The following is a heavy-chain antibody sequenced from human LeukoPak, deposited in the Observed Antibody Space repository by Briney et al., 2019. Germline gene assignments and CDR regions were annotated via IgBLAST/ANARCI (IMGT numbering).Heavy chain of an antibody. D-gene: IGHD5-24*01. V-gene: IGHV3-53*01. CDR1: GLTVNSNY. Sequence: GGSLRLSCAASGLTVNSNYMNWVRQAPGKGLQWVSVIYSGGTTYCADSVKGRFTISRDNPKNTLYLQMNSLRAEDTAVYYCARALLVRNGYNYSPNYFDYWGQGTLVTVSS. CDR3: ARALLVRNGYNYSPNYFDY. CDR2: IYSGGTT. J-gene: IGHJ4*02.